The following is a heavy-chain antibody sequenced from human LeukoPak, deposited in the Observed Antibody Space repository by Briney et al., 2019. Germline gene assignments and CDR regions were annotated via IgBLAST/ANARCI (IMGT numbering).Heavy chain of an antibody. Sequence: SETLSLTCTVSGGSISSHYWSWIRQPPGKGLEGIGYIYYSGSTNYNPSLKSRVTISVDTSKNQFSLKLSSVTAADTAVYYCARDRRYYDSSGYYDYWGQGTLVTVSS. D-gene: IGHD3-22*01. CDR3: ARDRRYYDSSGYYDY. V-gene: IGHV4-59*11. CDR1: GGSISSHY. J-gene: IGHJ4*02. CDR2: IYYSGST.